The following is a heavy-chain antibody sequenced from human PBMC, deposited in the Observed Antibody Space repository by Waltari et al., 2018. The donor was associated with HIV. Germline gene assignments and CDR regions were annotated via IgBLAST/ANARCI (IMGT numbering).Heavy chain of an antibody. CDR3: ARDGVGDAAFDY. CDR2: INPNSGNT. Sequence: QVQLLQSGPEVRKPGASVTVSCRASGYNFTGYYMHWVRQAPEQGLEWMGSINPNSGNTHLAQKFKGKVTMTRVTSIRTAYLEMRRLKSDDTAIYYCARDGVGDAAFDYWGQGTLVTVS. D-gene: IGHD1-26*01. J-gene: IGHJ4*02. V-gene: IGHV1-2*02. CDR1: GYNFTGYY.